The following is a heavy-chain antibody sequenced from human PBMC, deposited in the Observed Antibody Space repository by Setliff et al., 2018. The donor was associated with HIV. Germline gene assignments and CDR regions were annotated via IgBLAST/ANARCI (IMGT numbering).Heavy chain of an antibody. CDR1: GGSISSGGYY. CDR3: ARAPGVTPFDH. Sequence: SETLSLTCTVSGGSISSGGYYCSWIRQHPEKGLEWIGYVYYNGDTYYNPSLKSRVTLSVDTSKNQFSLNLSSVTAADTAVYYCARAPGVTPFDHWVPGTRGTV. CDR2: VYYNGDT. V-gene: IGHV4-31*03. D-gene: IGHD2-21*02. J-gene: IGHJ4*02.